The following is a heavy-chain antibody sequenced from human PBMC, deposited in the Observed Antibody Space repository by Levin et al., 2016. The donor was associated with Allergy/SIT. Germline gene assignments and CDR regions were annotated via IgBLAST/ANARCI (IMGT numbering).Heavy chain of an antibody. J-gene: IGHJ4*02. CDR1: GFTFSDFW. Sequence: GGSLRLSCAASGFTFSDFWMSWIRQAPGKGLEWLSYISSRSRYTNYADSVRGRFTISRDNTKDSLFLEINSLRAEDTAVYFCVRAGQYYNSSGDYPPLDYWGQGTLVTVSS. D-gene: IGHD3-22*01. CDR2: ISSRSRYT. CDR3: VRAGQYYNSSGDYPPLDY. V-gene: IGHV3-11*05.